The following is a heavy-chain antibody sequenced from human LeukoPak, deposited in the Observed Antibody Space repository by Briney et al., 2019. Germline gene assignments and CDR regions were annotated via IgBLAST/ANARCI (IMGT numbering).Heavy chain of an antibody. J-gene: IGHJ4*02. CDR2: INHSGST. V-gene: IGHV4-34*01. CDR3: ARVGSNCSGDSCYPGIFDY. D-gene: IGHD2-15*01. CDR1: GGSFSGYY. Sequence: PSETLSLTCAVYGGSFSGYYWSWIRQPPGKGLEWIGEINHSGSTYYNPSLKSRVTISVDMSKNQFSLKLSSVTAADTAVYYCARVGSNCSGDSCYPGIFDYWGQGTLVTVSS.